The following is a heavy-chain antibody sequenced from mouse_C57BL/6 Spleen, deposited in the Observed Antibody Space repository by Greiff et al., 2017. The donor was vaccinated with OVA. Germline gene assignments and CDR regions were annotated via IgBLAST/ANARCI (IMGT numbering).Heavy chain of an antibody. D-gene: IGHD1-1*01. CDR3: ARRVITTVVGEPMEY. CDR2: IHPNSGST. Sequence: QVQLQQPGAELVKPGASVKLSCKASGYTFTSYWMHWVKQRPGQGLEWIGMIHPNSGSTNYNEKFKSKATLTVDKSSSTAYMQLSSLTSEDSAVYYCARRVITTVVGEPMEYWGQGTSVTVSS. J-gene: IGHJ4*01. CDR1: GYTFTSYW. V-gene: IGHV1-64*01.